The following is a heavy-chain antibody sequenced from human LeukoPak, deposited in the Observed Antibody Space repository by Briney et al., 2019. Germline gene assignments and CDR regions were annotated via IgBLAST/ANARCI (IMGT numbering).Heavy chain of an antibody. Sequence: PSETLSLTCAVYGGSFSGYYWSWIRQPPGKGLEWIGEINHSGSTNYNPSLKSRVTISVDTSKNQFSPKLSSVTAADTAVYYCARGLGTPPTPYYGSGIDYWGQGTLVTVSS. CDR1: GGSFSGYY. J-gene: IGHJ4*02. D-gene: IGHD3-10*01. CDR2: INHSGST. CDR3: ARGLGTPPTPYYGSGIDY. V-gene: IGHV4-34*01.